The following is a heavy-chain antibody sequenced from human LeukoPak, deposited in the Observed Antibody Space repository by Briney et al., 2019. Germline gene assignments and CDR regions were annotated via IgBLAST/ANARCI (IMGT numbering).Heavy chain of an antibody. V-gene: IGHV1-18*01. CDR2: ISAYNGNT. Sequence: ASVKVSCKASGYTFTRYGISWVRQAPGQGLEWMGWISAYNGNTNYAQRLQGRVTVTTDTSTSTAYMELRSLTSADTAIYYCAREGGIVATTAFDYWGQGTLVTVSS. CDR3: AREGGIVATTAFDY. CDR1: GYTFTRYG. J-gene: IGHJ4*02. D-gene: IGHD5-12*01.